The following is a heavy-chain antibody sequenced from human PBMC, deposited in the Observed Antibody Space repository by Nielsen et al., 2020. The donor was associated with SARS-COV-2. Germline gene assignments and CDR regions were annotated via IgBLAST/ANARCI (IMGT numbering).Heavy chain of an antibody. CDR1: GFTFSSYA. V-gene: IGHV3-23*01. CDR3: ACTGGARYYYGMDV. Sequence: GESLKISCAASGFTFSSYAMSWVRQAPGKGMEWASAISGGGGSTYYADSVKGRFTISRDNSKNTLYLQMNSLRAEDTAVYYCACTGGARYYYGMDVWGQGTTVTVSS. CDR2: ISGGGGST. D-gene: IGHD1-1*01. J-gene: IGHJ6*02.